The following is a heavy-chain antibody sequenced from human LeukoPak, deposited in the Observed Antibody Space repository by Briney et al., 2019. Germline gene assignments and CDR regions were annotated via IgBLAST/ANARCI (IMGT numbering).Heavy chain of an antibody. J-gene: IGHJ4*02. D-gene: IGHD2-15*01. V-gene: IGHV4-39*07. CDR2: IYYGGST. CDR1: GGSISSSTYY. Sequence: SETLSLTCTVSGGSISSSTYYWGWIRQPPGKGLEWIGSIYYGGSTYYNSSLKSRVTISVDISKNQFSLKVSSVTAADTAVYYCAGRWVVWGQGTLVTVSS. CDR3: AGRWVV.